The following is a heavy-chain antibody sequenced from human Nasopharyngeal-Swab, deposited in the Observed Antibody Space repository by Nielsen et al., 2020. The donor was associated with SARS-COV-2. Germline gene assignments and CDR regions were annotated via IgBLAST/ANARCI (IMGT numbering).Heavy chain of an antibody. V-gene: IGHV3-53*01. J-gene: IGHJ4*02. CDR1: GFTVSSNY. Sequence: GESLKISCATSGFTVSSNYMSWVRQAPGKGLEWVSVIHSGGSTYYADSVKGRFTISRDNSKNTLYLQMNSLRAEDTAVYYCARTGTTFDYWGQGTLVTVSS. CDR3: ARTGTTFDY. D-gene: IGHD1-1*01. CDR2: IHSGGST.